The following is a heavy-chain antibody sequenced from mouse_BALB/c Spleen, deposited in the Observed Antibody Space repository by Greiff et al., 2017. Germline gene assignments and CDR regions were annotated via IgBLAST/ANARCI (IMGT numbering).Heavy chain of an antibody. CDR2: INPGSGGT. Sequence: VKLQESGAELVRPGTSVKVSCKASGYAFTNYLIEWVKQRPGQGLEWIGVINPGSGGTNYNEKFKGKATLTADKSSSTAYMQLSSLTSDDSAVYFCARGTGTGPWFAYWGQGTLVTVSA. V-gene: IGHV1-54*01. J-gene: IGHJ3*01. CDR3: ARGTGTGPWFAY. CDR1: GYAFTNYL. D-gene: IGHD4-1*01.